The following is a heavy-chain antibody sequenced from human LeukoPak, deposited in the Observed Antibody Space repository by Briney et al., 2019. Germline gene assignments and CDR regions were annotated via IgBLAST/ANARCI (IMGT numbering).Heavy chain of an antibody. J-gene: IGHJ4*02. V-gene: IGHV3-48*03. CDR1: EFSISDYE. CDR3: ATSRGSWPDYFDY. D-gene: IGHD6-13*01. CDR2: ISTSGSTI. Sequence: GGSLRLSCAASEFSISDYEMNWVRQAPGKGLDWVSYISTSGSTIYYADSVKGRFTISRDNAKNSLYLQMNSLRAEDTAVYYCATSRGSWPDYFDYWGQGTLVTVSS.